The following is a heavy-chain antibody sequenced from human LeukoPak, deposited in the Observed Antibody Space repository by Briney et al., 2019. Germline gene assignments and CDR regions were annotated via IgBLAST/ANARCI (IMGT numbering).Heavy chain of an antibody. D-gene: IGHD1-14*01. CDR1: GYTFTIYG. J-gene: IGHJ4*02. CDR3: VRVPPRTTNYAY. CDR2: MNPNSSNT. V-gene: IGHV1-8*01. Sequence: GASVTVSCTASGYTFTIYGINWVRQATGQGLEWMGWMNPNSSNTGYAQKFQGRVTMTRNIAIGTAYMELSSLASEDTAIYYCVRVPPRTTNYAYWGQGTLVTVSS.